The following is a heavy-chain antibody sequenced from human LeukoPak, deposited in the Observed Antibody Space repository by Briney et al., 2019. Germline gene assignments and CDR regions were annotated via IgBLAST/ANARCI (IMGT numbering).Heavy chain of an antibody. CDR1: GGSISSSSYY. D-gene: IGHD3-3*01. Sequence: PSETLSLTCTVSGGSISSSSYYWGWIRQPPGKGLEWIGSIYYSGSTYYNPSLKSRVTISVDTSKNQFSLKLSSVTAADTAVYYCARRRKSYDFPGPSWFDSWGQGTLVTVSS. CDR3: ARRRKSYDFPGPSWFDS. V-gene: IGHV4-39*01. J-gene: IGHJ5*01. CDR2: IYYSGST.